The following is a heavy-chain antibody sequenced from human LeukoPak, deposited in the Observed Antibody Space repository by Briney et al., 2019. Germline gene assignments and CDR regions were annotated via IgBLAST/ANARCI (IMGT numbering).Heavy chain of an antibody. CDR1: GFTSSSYW. Sequence: GGSLRLSCAASGFTSSSYWMSWVRQAPGKGLEWVANIKQDGSEKYYVDSVKGRFTISRDNAKNSLYLQMNSLRAEDTAVYYCASSWYYFDYWGQGTLVTVSS. D-gene: IGHD6-13*01. CDR3: ASSWYYFDY. J-gene: IGHJ4*02. CDR2: IKQDGSEK. V-gene: IGHV3-7*01.